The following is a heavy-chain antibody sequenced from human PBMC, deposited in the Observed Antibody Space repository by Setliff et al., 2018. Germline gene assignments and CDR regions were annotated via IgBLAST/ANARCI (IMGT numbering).Heavy chain of an antibody. CDR2: IFYDGSEK. CDR3: AGDPPRSDWRLDS. D-gene: IGHD1-26*01. CDR1: GFTFSTYA. Sequence: GGSLRLSCAASGFTFSTYAMHWVRQAPGKGLALVGYIFYDGSEKYYADSVKVRFTISRDNSKNTVYLEMNNLRADDTAVYYCAGDPPRSDWRLDSWGQGTLVTVS. V-gene: IGHV3-33*08. J-gene: IGHJ4*02.